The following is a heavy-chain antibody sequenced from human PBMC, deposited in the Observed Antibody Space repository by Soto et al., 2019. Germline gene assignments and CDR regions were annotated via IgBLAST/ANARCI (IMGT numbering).Heavy chain of an antibody. Sequence: SETLSLTCTVSGGSISSGGYYWSWIRQHPGKGLEWIGYIYYSGSTYYNPSLKSRVTISVDTSKNQFSLKLSSVTAADTAVYYCARGACSGGNCHCDHWGQGTLVTVSS. CDR3: ARGACSGGNCHCDH. D-gene: IGHD2-15*01. J-gene: IGHJ4*02. CDR2: IYYSGST. CDR1: GGSISSGGYY. V-gene: IGHV4-31*03.